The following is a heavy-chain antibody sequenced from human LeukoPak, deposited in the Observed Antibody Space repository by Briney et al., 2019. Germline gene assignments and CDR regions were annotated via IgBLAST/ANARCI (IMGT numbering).Heavy chain of an antibody. CDR3: ARDGREDCSSTSCYVY. V-gene: IGHV1-2*02. Sequence: GASVKVSCKASGYTFTGYYMQWVRQAPGQGLEWMGWINPNSGGTNYVQKFQGRVTMTRDTSISTAYMELSRLRSDDTAVYYCARDGREDCSSTSCYVYWGQGTLVTVSS. CDR2: INPNSGGT. CDR1: GYTFTGYY. D-gene: IGHD2-2*01. J-gene: IGHJ4*02.